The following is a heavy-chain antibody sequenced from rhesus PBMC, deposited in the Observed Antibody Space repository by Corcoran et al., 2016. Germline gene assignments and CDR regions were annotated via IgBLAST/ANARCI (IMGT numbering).Heavy chain of an antibody. J-gene: IGHJ4*01. CDR2: IYGGSGST. D-gene: IGHD4-23*01. CDR3: AGAKYSNSLV. V-gene: IGHV4S7*01. Sequence: QVQLQESGPGLVKPSETLSLTCAVSGYSISGYYLWSWIRQPPGKGLEWIGYIYGGSGSTSYNPSLKSRVIISIDTSKNQFSLKLSSVTAADTAVYYCAGAKYSNSLVWGQGVLVTVSS. CDR1: GYSISGYYL.